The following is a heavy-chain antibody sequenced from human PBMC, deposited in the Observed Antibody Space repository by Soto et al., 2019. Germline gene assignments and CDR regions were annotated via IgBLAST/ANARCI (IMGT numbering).Heavy chain of an antibody. J-gene: IGHJ4*02. Sequence: EVRLVESGGGLVQPGGSLGLSCVASEFIFSDYRMSWVRQAPGKGLEWVANVKEDESEKQYADSVKGRFTISRDNGKNSLYLQLNRLRAEDTAVYYCARDRAGGWELPLIFGGQGTLVTVSS. CDR2: VKEDESEK. CDR3: ARDRAGGWELPLIF. D-gene: IGHD1-26*01. V-gene: IGHV3-7*03. CDR1: EFIFSDYR.